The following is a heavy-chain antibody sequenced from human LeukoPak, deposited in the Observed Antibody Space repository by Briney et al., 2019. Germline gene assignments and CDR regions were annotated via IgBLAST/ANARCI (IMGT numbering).Heavy chain of an antibody. CDR3: TTDYCSSTSCFTVDY. D-gene: IGHD2-2*01. CDR1: GFTFSDAW. V-gene: IGHV3-15*01. Sequence: GGSLRLSCAASGFTFSDAWMSWVRQAPGKGLEWVGRIKSKTDGGTTDYVAPVKGRFTITRDGSKNTLYLQMNSLKTEDTAVYYCTTDYCSSTSCFTVDYWGQGTLVTVSS. CDR2: IKSKTDGGTT. J-gene: IGHJ4*02.